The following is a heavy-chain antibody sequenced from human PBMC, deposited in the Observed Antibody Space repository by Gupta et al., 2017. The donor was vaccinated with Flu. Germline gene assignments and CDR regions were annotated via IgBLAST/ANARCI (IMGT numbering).Heavy chain of an antibody. V-gene: IGHV3-23*01. CDR2: VSATGSST. CDR1: GFSFSSHG. J-gene: IGHJ6*02. Sequence: QLLESGGGLVQPGGSLRLSCAASGFSFSSHGMSWVRQSPGKGLEWVSGVSATGSSTYYAGSVEGRFTVSRDNSRNTVDLQMNGLRVDDTAVYYCAKSRPYFVVVPASTNSYYGMDVWGQGTTVTVSS. D-gene: IGHD2-2*01. CDR3: AKSRPYFVVVPASTNSYYGMDV.